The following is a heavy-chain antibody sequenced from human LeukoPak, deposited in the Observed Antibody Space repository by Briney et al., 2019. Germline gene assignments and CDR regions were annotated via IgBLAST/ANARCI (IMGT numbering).Heavy chain of an antibody. J-gene: IGHJ4*02. Sequence: PGGSLRLSCAASGFTSSNYAMHWVRQAPGKGLEYVSAISSNGGNTYYANSVKGRFTISRGNSKNTLYLQMGSLRAEDMARYYCARAPREGFSGSYHDYWGQGTLVTVSS. CDR2: ISSNGGNT. CDR1: GFTSSNYA. V-gene: IGHV3-64*01. D-gene: IGHD1-26*01. CDR3: ARAPREGFSGSYHDY.